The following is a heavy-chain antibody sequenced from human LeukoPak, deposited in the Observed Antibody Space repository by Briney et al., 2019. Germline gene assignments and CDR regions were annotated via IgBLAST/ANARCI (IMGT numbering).Heavy chain of an antibody. CDR2: IYYSGST. CDR3: AGGGSDGYSYGSFYYMGV. J-gene: IGHJ6*03. CDR1: GGSISSYY. D-gene: IGHD5-18*01. V-gene: IGHV4-59*01. Sequence: PSETLSLTCTVSGGSISSYYWSWIRQPPGKGLEWIGYIYYSGSTNYNPSLKSRVTISVDTSKNQFSLKLSSVTAADTAVYYCAGGGSDGYSYGSFYYMGVWGKGTTVTVSS.